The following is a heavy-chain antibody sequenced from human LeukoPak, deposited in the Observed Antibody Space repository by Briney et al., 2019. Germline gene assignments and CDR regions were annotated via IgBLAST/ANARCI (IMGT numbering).Heavy chain of an antibody. Sequence: PGGSLRLSCAASGFTFSSYAMHWVRQAPGKGLECVSAISSNGGSTYYANSVKGRFTISRDNSKNTLYLQMGSLRAEDMAVYYCARAYDSSGYYYAVYYYYYGMDVWGQGTTVTVSS. CDR1: GFTFSSYA. D-gene: IGHD3-22*01. CDR3: ARAYDSSGYYYAVYYYYYGMDV. CDR2: ISSNGGST. J-gene: IGHJ6*02. V-gene: IGHV3-64*01.